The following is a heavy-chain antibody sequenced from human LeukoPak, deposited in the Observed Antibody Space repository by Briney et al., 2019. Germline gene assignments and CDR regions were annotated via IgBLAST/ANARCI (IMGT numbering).Heavy chain of an antibody. V-gene: IGHV3-23*01. CDR1: GFTFSSYA. Sequence: PGGSLRPSCAASGFTFSSYAMSWVRQAPGKGLEWVSAISGSGGSTYYADSVKGRFTISRDNSKNTLYLQMNSLRAEDTAVYYCAKGSYCTNGVCYPDDYYYYYYMDVWGKGTTVTVSS. D-gene: IGHD2-8*01. J-gene: IGHJ6*03. CDR3: AKGSYCTNGVCYPDDYYYYYYMDV. CDR2: ISGSGGST.